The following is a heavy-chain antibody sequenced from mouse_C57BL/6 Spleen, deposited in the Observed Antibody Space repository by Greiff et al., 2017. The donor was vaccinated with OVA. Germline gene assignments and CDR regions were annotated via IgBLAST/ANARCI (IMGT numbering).Heavy chain of an antibody. J-gene: IGHJ4*01. Sequence: VQLQQSGAELVKPGASVKISCKASGYAFSSYWMNWVKQRPGKGLEWIGQIYPGDGDTNYNGKFKGKATLTADKSSSTAYMQLSSLTSADSAVYFCARGYDGSSRKHYYAMDYWGQGTSVTVSS. V-gene: IGHV1-80*01. CDR3: ARGYDGSSRKHYYAMDY. CDR1: GYAFSSYW. CDR2: IYPGDGDT. D-gene: IGHD1-1*01.